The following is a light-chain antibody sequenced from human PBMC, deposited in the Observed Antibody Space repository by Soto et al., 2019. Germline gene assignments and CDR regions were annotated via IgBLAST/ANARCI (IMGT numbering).Light chain of an antibody. Sequence: QSALTPPASVSGSPGQSITISCTGTSGDVGGYNYVSWYQQHPGKAPKLMIYEVSTRPSGVSNRFSGSKSGNTASLTISGLQAEDEADYYCRSYRSSTTYVFGTGTKLTVL. J-gene: IGLJ1*01. CDR3: RSYRSSTTYV. CDR2: EVS. V-gene: IGLV2-14*01. CDR1: SGDVGGYNY.